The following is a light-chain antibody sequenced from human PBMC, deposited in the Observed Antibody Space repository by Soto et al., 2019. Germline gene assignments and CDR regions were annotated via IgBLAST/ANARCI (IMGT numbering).Light chain of an antibody. J-gene: IGKJ1*01. CDR1: QSVFSS. CDR2: GAA. V-gene: IGKV3-15*01. CDR3: QQFHNWPRT. Sequence: RGRPQSPATLSVSPGERVTLSCRASQSVFSSLAWYQQKPGQAPRLLIYGAATRATGIPARFSGSGSGTEFTLTISSLQSEDFVVYYCQQFHNWPRTFGQGTKVDIK.